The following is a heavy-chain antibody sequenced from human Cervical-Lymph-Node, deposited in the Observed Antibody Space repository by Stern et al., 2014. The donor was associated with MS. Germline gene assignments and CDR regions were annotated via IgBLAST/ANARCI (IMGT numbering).Heavy chain of an antibody. CDR2: ISSSSSYI. CDR3: ARGSGASTWNPVEY. V-gene: IGHV3-21*01. CDR1: EFTFSSYS. J-gene: IGHJ4*02. Sequence: EVQLEESGGGLVKPGGSLRLSCAASEFTFSSYSMNWVRQAPGKGLEWVSSISSSSSYIYYANSVKGRFTISRDNAKNSLYLQMNSLRVEDTAVYYCARGSGASTWNPVEYWGQGTLVTVSS. D-gene: IGHD6-13*01.